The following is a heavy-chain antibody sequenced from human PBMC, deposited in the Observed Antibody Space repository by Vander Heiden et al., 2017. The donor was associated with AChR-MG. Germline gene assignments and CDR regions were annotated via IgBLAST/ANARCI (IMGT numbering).Heavy chain of an antibody. CDR1: GFTFSGYG. V-gene: IGHV3-30*18. CDR2: ISYDGSNK. J-gene: IGHJ4*02. CDR3: AKDRYGSGSYPLIDY. Sequence: QVQLVESGGGVVQPGRSLRLSCAASGFTFSGYGMHWVRQAPGKGLEWVAVISYDGSNKYYADSVKGRFTISRDNSKNTLYLQMNSLRAEDTAVYYCAKDRYGSGSYPLIDYWGQGTLVTVSS. D-gene: IGHD3-10*01.